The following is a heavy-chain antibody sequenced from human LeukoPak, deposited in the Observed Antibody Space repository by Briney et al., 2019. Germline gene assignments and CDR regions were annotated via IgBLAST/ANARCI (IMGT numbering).Heavy chain of an antibody. J-gene: IGHJ4*02. Sequence: GGSLRVSCAAPGFTFSSYAMSWVRPAPGKGLEWVSAISGSGGSTYYADSVKGRFTISRDNSKNTLYLQMNSLRAEDTAVYYCAKGDTMIVVVTYFDYWGQGTLVTVSS. CDR1: GFTFSSYA. CDR2: ISGSGGST. CDR3: AKGDTMIVVVTYFDY. D-gene: IGHD3-22*01. V-gene: IGHV3-23*01.